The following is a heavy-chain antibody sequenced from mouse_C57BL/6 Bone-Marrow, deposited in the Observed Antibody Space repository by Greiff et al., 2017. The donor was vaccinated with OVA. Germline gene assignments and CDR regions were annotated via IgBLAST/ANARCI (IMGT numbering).Heavy chain of an antibody. J-gene: IGHJ2*01. CDR1: GYSITSGYY. Sequence: DVKLQESGPGLVKPSQSLSLTCSVTGYSITSGYYWNWIRQFPGNKLEWMGYISYDGSNNYNPSLKNRISITRDTSKNQFFLKLNSVTTEDTATYYCARDDYDDFDYWGQGTTLTVSS. CDR2: ISYDGSN. V-gene: IGHV3-6*01. D-gene: IGHD2-4*01. CDR3: ARDDYDDFDY.